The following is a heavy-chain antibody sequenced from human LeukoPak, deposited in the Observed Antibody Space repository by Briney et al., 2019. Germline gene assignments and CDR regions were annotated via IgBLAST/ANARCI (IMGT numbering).Heavy chain of an antibody. Sequence: PSETLSLTCTVSGGSISSRTYFWGWLRQPPGGSLEWLGSMYYTGDTYYNPSLNRRVAMSIDTSNNQFSLKLSSLTAADTAIYYCARDRGHYSSSWYTWFDPWGQGILVTVSS. V-gene: IGHV4-39*07. CDR1: GGSISSRTYF. D-gene: IGHD6-13*01. CDR3: ARDRGHYSSSWYTWFDP. J-gene: IGHJ5*02. CDR2: MYYTGDT.